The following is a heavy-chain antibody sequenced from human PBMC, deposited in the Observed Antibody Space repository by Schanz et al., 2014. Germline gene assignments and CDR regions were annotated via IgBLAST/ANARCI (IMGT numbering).Heavy chain of an antibody. J-gene: IGHJ4*02. D-gene: IGHD3-3*01. CDR3: ARGVRIDY. V-gene: IGHV3-7*01. CDR1: GFTFTNYW. Sequence: EVQLVESGGGLVQSGGSLRLSCAASGFTFTNYWMSWVRQAPGKGLEWVANIKQDGSEKYYVDSVKGRFTISRDNAKNSLYLQMNSLTAEDTAVYYCARGVRIDYWGQGTLVTVSS. CDR2: IKQDGSEK.